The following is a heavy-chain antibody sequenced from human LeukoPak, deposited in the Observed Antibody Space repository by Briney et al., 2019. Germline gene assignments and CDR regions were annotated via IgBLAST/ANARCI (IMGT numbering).Heavy chain of an antibody. CDR2: ISYDGRQN. J-gene: IGHJ4*02. Sequence: GGSLRLSCAASGFTFSTYAMNWVRQAPGKGLEWVAVISYDGRQNYYADSVEGRFTISRDNSKNTLFLQMHNLRVDDTAMYYCAVVAGRFPPDYWGQGTLVTVSS. CDR3: AVVAGRFPPDY. D-gene: IGHD6-19*01. V-gene: IGHV3-30*04. CDR1: GFTFSTYA.